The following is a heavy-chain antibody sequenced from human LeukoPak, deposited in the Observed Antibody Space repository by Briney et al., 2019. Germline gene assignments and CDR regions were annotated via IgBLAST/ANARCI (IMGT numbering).Heavy chain of an antibody. CDR3: ARQGIAVAGFDY. Sequence: PSETLSLTCTVSGGSISSSSYYWGWIRQPPGKGLEWIGSIYYSGSTYYNPSLKSRVTISVDTSKNQFSLKLSSVTAADTAVYYCARQGIAVAGFDYWGQGTLVTVSS. J-gene: IGHJ4*02. D-gene: IGHD6-19*01. CDR1: GGSISSSSYY. CDR2: IYYSGST. V-gene: IGHV4-39*01.